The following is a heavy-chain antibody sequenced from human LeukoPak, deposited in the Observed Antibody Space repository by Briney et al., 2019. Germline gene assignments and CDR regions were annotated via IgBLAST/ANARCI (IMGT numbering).Heavy chain of an antibody. CDR3: ARAGGGIFTVDY. Sequence: VASVKVSCKASGYTFTGYYMHWVRQAPGQGLEWMGWINPNSGGTKYAQKFQGRVTMTRDTSISTAYMELSRLRSDDTAVYYCARAGGGIFTVDYWGQGTLVTVSS. CDR1: GYTFTGYY. J-gene: IGHJ4*02. V-gene: IGHV1-2*02. D-gene: IGHD1-14*01. CDR2: INPNSGGT.